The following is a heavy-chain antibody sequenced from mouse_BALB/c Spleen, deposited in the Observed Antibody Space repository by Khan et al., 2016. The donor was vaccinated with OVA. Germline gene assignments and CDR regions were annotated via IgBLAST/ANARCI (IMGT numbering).Heavy chain of an antibody. V-gene: IGHV1S135*01. D-gene: IGHD2-2*01. J-gene: IGHJ3*01. CDR3: TRLGYVAWFTY. CDR2: VDPFSGGT. Sequence: IQLVQSGPELMKPGASVKISCKASGYSFTSYYLHWVMQSHGESLAWIGYVDPFSGGTTYNQEFKGKATLTVDKSSSTAYMHHSNLTSEDSAVYYCTRLGYVAWFTYWGQGTLVTVSA. CDR1: GYSFTSYY.